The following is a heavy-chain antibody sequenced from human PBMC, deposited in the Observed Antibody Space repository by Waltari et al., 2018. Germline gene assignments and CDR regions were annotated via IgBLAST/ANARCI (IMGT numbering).Heavy chain of an antibody. J-gene: IGHJ3*02. CDR1: GGSFSGYY. D-gene: IGHD3-3*01. CDR2: INHSGST. Sequence: QVQLQQWGAGLLKPSETLSLTCAVYGGSFSGYYWSWIRQPPGKGLEWIGEINHSGSTNYNPSLKCRVTISVDTSKNQFSLKLSSVTAADTAVYYCSVSRRDTYYDFWSGYLDAFDIWGQGTMVTVSS. V-gene: IGHV4-34*01. CDR3: SVSRRDTYYDFWSGYLDAFDI.